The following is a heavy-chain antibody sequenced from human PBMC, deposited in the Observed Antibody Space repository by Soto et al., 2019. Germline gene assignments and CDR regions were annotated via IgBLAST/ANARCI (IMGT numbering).Heavy chain of an antibody. CDR3: ARGQFTGTTQGDWFDP. CDR1: GGSISGYY. J-gene: IGHJ5*02. CDR2: VYSSGST. D-gene: IGHD1-1*01. V-gene: IGHV4-59*01. Sequence: PSETLSLTCTATGGSISGYYWNWIRQPPGKGLEWIGYVYSSGSTNYNPSLKNRVTISVSTSYNQFSLKLNSVTAADTAVYYCARGQFTGTTQGDWFDPWGERTMLTVSS.